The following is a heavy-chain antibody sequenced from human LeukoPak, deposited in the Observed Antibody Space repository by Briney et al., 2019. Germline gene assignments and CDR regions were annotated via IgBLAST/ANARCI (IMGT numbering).Heavy chain of an antibody. CDR3: ARGKFSTSWTFDY. Sequence: SETLSLTCTVSGASISIYYWSWVRQPAGKGLEWIGRIRTSGSTNYNPSLKSRVTMSLDASKSQVSLKVTSVTVADTAVYYCARGKFSTSWTFDYWGQGTLVTVSS. J-gene: IGHJ4*02. D-gene: IGHD6-13*01. CDR1: GASISIYY. V-gene: IGHV4-4*07. CDR2: IRTSGST.